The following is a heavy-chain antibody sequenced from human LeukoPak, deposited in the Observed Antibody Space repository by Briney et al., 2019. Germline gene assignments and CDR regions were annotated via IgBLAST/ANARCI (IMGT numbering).Heavy chain of an antibody. J-gene: IGHJ4*02. V-gene: IGHV3-48*03. Sequence: GESLRLSCAASGFTFSSYTMNWVRQAPGKGLEWVSYISSSGSTIYYADSVKGRFTISRDNAKNSLYLQMNSLRAEDTAVYYCARDLLVPAAYGGVDYWGQGTLVTVSS. D-gene: IGHD2-2*01. CDR2: ISSSGSTI. CDR1: GFTFSSYT. CDR3: ARDLLVPAAYGGVDY.